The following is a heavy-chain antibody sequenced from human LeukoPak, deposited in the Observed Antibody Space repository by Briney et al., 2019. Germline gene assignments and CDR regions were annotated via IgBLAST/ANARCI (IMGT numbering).Heavy chain of an antibody. CDR1: GGSISSSSYY. Sequence: SETLPLTCTVSGGSISSSSYYWGWIRQPPGKGLEWIGYIYYSGSTNYNPSLKSRVTISINTSKNQFSLNLTSVTAADTAVYYCARGMYYYDGSGDYWGQGTLVTVSS. CDR3: ARGMYYYDGSGDY. J-gene: IGHJ4*02. D-gene: IGHD3-22*01. V-gene: IGHV4-61*05. CDR2: IYYSGST.